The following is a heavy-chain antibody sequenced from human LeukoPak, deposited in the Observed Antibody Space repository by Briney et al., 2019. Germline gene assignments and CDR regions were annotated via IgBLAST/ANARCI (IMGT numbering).Heavy chain of an antibody. V-gene: IGHV1-69*01. D-gene: IGHD2-2*01. Sequence: AASVKVSCKASGGTFSSYAICWVRQAPGQGLEWMGGIIPIFGTANYAQKFQGRVTITADEPTSTAYMELSSLRSVDTAVYSCARDSPIVVVPAARAGNWFDPWGQGTLVTVSS. CDR3: ARDSPIVVVPAARAGNWFDP. CDR1: GGTFSSYA. CDR2: IIPIFGTA. J-gene: IGHJ5*02.